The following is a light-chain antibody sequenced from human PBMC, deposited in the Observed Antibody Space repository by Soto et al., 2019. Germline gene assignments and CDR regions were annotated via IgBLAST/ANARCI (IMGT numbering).Light chain of an antibody. J-gene: IGKJ4*01. CDR2: GAS. V-gene: IGKV1-16*01. CDR1: QGISYY. CDR3: QHYNSYPLT. Sequence: DIPMTQSPSSLSASVGDRVTMTCRASQGISYYVTWFQQKPGKAPKSLIYGASSLESGVPSRFSGSGSGTYFTLTISSLQPEDSATYYCQHYNSYPLTFGGGTEVEIK.